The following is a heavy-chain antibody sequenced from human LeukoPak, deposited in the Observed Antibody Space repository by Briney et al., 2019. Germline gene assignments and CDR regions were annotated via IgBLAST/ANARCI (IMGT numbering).Heavy chain of an antibody. V-gene: IGHV4-59*01. CDR1: GGSISSYY. J-gene: IGHJ6*02. CDR3: ARSRGWYHYYYGMDV. Sequence: SETLSLTCTVSGGSISSYYWSWIRQPPGKGLEWIGYIYYSGSTNYNPSLKSRVTISVDTSKNQFSLKLSSVTAADTAVYYCARSRGWYHYYYGMDVWGQGTTVTVSS. CDR2: IYYSGST. D-gene: IGHD6-19*01.